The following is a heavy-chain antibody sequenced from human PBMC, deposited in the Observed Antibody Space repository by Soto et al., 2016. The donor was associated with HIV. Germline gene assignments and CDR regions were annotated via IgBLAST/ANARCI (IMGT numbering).Heavy chain of an antibody. CDR1: GYTFTSYG. CDR3: ARGSPSHCSGGSCYPFDY. Sequence: QVQLVQSGAEVKKPGASVKVSCKASGYTFTSYGISWVRQAPGQGLEWMGWISAYNGNTNYAQKLQGRVTMTTDTSTSTAYMELRSLRSDDTAVYYCARGSPSHCSGGSCYPFDYRGQGTLVTVSS. J-gene: IGHJ4*02. D-gene: IGHD2-15*01. V-gene: IGHV1-18*01. CDR2: ISAYNGNT.